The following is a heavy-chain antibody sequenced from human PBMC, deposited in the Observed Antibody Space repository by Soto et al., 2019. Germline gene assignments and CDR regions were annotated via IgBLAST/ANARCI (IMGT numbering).Heavy chain of an antibody. J-gene: IGHJ4*02. D-gene: IGHD4-17*01. CDR1: GFSLSTSGVG. Sequence: QITLKESGPTLVKPTQTLTLTCTFSGFSLSTSGVGVGWIRQPPGKALEWLALIYWDDDKRYSPSLKSRLTITKDTSKNQVVLTMTNMDPVDTATYYCEHYRIYGDYIYYFDYWGQGTLVTVSS. V-gene: IGHV2-5*02. CDR2: IYWDDDK. CDR3: EHYRIYGDYIYYFDY.